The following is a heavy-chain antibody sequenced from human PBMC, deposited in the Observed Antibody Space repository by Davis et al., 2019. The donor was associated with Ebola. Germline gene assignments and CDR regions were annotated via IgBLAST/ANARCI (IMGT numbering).Heavy chain of an antibody. CDR2: IIPIFGTA. CDR3: ARGGGYCSSTSCPVYFDY. J-gene: IGHJ4*02. V-gene: IGHV1-69*13. Sequence: SVKVSCKASGGTFSSYAISWVRQAPGQGLEWMGGIIPIFGTANYAQKFQGRVTITADESTSTAYMELSSLRSEDTAVYYCARGGGYCSSTSCPVYFDYWGQGTLVTVSS. D-gene: IGHD2-2*01. CDR1: GGTFSSYA.